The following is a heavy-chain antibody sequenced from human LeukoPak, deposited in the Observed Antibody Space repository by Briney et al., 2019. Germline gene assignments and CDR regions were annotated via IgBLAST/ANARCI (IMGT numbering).Heavy chain of an antibody. CDR1: GFTFSSYA. D-gene: IGHD4-23*01. CDR3: ARVRWTRGYFHY. Sequence: TGGSLRLSCAASGFTFSSYAMSWVRQAPGKGLEWVSAISGSGGSTYYADSVKGRFTISRDNSKNTLYLQMNSLRAEDTAVYYCARVRWTRGYFHYWGQGTLVTVSS. CDR2: ISGSGGST. J-gene: IGHJ4*02. V-gene: IGHV3-23*01.